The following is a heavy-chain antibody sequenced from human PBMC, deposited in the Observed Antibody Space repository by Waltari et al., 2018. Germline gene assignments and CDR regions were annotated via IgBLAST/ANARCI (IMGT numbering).Heavy chain of an antibody. CDR1: GFTFSSYC. CDR2: INSDGSTT. Sequence: EVQLVESGGGLAQPGGSLRLSCVASGFTFSSYCMHWVRQAPGKGLVGVSRINSDGSTTNYADSVKGRFTISRDNAKNTLYLQMNSLRAEDTAVYYCAKGGGWLQDYWGQGTLVTVSS. V-gene: IGHV3-74*01. CDR3: AKGGGWLQDY. D-gene: IGHD5-12*01. J-gene: IGHJ4*02.